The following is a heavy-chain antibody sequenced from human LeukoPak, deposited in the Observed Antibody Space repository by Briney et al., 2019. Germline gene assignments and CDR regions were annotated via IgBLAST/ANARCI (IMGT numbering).Heavy chain of an antibody. CDR3: ARRSSSWGAWFDP. CDR1: GGSISSYY. V-gene: IGHV4-59*01. J-gene: IGHJ5*02. Sequence: PSETLSLTCTVSGGSISSYYWSWIRQPPGKGLEWIGYIYYSGSTNYNPSLKSRVTISVDTSKNQFSLKLSSVTAADTAVYYCARRSSSWGAWFDPWGQGTLVTVSS. D-gene: IGHD6-13*01. CDR2: IYYSGST.